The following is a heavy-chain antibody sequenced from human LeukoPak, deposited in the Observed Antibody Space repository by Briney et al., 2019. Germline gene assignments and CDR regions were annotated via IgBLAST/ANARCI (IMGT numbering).Heavy chain of an antibody. CDR2: IKEDGSDK. J-gene: IGHJ4*02. CDR3: ARDETFCSGGTCYTRGYFAF. V-gene: IGHV3-7*01. D-gene: IGHD2-15*01. Sequence: GSLRLSCAASGFTFSNYWMSWVHQAPGKGLEWVANIKEDGSDKYYVDSLMGRFTISRDNAKNSLYLQMSGLRAEDTALYYCARDETFCSGGTCYTRGYFAFWGQGTLVTVSS. CDR1: GFTFSNYW.